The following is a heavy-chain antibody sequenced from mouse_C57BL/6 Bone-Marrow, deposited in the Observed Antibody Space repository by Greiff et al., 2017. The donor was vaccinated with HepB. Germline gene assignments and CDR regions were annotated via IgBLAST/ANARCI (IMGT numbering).Heavy chain of an antibody. CDR3: ASRFFAY. V-gene: IGHV14-4*01. CDR1: GFNIKDDY. CDR2: IDPENGDT. Sequence: VQLQQSGAELVKPGASVKLSCTASGFNIKDDYMHWVKQRPEQGLEWIGWIDPENGDTEYASKFQGKATITADTSSNTAYLQLSSLTSEDTAVYYCASRFFAYWGQGTLVTVSA. J-gene: IGHJ3*01.